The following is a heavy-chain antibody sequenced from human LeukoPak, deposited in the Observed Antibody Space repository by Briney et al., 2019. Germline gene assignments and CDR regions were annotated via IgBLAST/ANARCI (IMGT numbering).Heavy chain of an antibody. V-gene: IGHV3-23*01. CDR2: ISGSGGST. CDR3: ARGTWFGELSVDY. CDR1: GFTFSSYA. J-gene: IGHJ4*02. D-gene: IGHD3-10*01. Sequence: GGSLRLSRAASGFTFSSYAMSWVRQAPGKGLEWVSAISGSGGSTYYADSVKGRFTISRDNSKNTLYLQMNSLRAEDTAVYYCARGTWFGELSVDYWGQGTLVTVSS.